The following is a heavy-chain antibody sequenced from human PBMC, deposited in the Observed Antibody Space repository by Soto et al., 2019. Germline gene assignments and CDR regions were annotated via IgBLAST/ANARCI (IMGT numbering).Heavy chain of an antibody. J-gene: IGHJ4*02. Sequence: GGSLRLSCAASGFTFSSYSMHWVRQAPGKGLEWVSDITNGGSNKYYADSVKGRFTISRDNAKNTLYLQMNSLRAEDTAVYYCARDAGYDWTSLDYWGQGTLVTVSS. V-gene: IGHV3-30*04. CDR2: ITNGGSNK. CDR1: GFTFSSYS. CDR3: ARDAGYDWTSLDY. D-gene: IGHD5-12*01.